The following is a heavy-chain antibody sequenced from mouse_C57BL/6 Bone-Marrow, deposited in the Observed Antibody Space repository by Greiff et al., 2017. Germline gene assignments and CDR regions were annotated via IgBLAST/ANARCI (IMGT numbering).Heavy chain of an antibody. CDR3: ARDEFITSHLDY. CDR2: ISDGGSYT. Sequence: EVNVVESGGGLVKPGGSLKLSCAASGFTFSSYAMSWVRQTPEKRLEWVATISDGGSYTYYPDNVKGRFTISRDDAKNNLYLQMSHLKSEDTAMYYVARDEFITSHLDYWGQGTTLTVSS. D-gene: IGHD1-1*01. J-gene: IGHJ2*01. CDR1: GFTFSSYA. V-gene: IGHV5-4*01.